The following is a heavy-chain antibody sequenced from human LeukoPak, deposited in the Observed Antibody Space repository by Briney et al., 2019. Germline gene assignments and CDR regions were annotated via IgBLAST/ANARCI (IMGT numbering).Heavy chain of an antibody. V-gene: IGHV4-38-2*02. D-gene: IGHD3-10*01. CDR2: IYHSGSA. CDR1: GYSISNDYY. Sequence: SETLSLTCTVSGYSISNDYYWGWIRQPPGKGLEWIGSIYHSGSAYYNPSLKSRVTISIDTSKNQFSLKLSSVTAADTAVYYCARRYYGSGSYYKAWGQGTLVTVSS. CDR3: ARRYYGSGSYYKA. J-gene: IGHJ5*02.